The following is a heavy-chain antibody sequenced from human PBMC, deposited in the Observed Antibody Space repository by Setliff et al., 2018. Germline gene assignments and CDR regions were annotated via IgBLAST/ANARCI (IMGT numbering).Heavy chain of an antibody. J-gene: IGHJ4*02. Sequence: SETLSLTCTVSGGSISSHYWSWIRQPAGKGLEWIGHIYTSGSTNYNPSLKSRVTISVDTSKNQFSLKLSSVTAADTAVHYCARRICSGGDCYPTSFHYWGQGALVTVSS. CDR1: GGSISSHY. CDR3: ARRICSGGDCYPTSFHY. D-gene: IGHD2-21*02. CDR2: IYTSGST. V-gene: IGHV4-4*07.